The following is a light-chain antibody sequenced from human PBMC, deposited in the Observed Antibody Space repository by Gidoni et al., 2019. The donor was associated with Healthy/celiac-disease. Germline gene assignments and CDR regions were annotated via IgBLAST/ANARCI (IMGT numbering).Light chain of an antibody. Sequence: ASTGDRVTITCRASKGISSYLAWYQQKPGKAPKLLIYAASTLQSGVPSRFSGSGSGTDFTLTISCLQSEDFATYYCQQYYSYPLVTFGQGTKVEIK. CDR2: AAS. V-gene: IGKV1-8*01. CDR3: QQYYSYPLVT. CDR1: KGISSY. J-gene: IGKJ1*01.